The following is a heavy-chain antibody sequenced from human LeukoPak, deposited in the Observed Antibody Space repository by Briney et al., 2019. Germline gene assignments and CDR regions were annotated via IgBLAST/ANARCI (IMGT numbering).Heavy chain of an antibody. J-gene: IGHJ4*02. CDR2: ISSTGGTA. CDR3: AGRAVVRGKDY. V-gene: IGHV3-23*01. Sequence: GGSLRLSCAASGFTFSSFGMSWVRQAPGKGLEWVSAISSTGGTAYYADSVKGRFTNSRENSKNTLYLQMTRLRAEDTAVYYCAGRAVVRGKDYWGQGTLVTVSS. D-gene: IGHD3-10*01. CDR1: GFTFSSFG.